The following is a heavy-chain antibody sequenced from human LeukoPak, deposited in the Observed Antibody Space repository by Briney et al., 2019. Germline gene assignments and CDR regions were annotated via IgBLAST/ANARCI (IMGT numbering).Heavy chain of an antibody. Sequence: GGSLRLSCAASGFTVNSNYMSWVRQAPGKGLEWVSVLYTGGNTLYADSVKGQFTISRDNSKNTLYLQMNSLRAEDTAVYYCARIRGASGWYYFDYWGQGTLVTVSS. V-gene: IGHV3-53*01. CDR1: GFTVNSNY. D-gene: IGHD6-19*01. CDR2: LYTGGNT. J-gene: IGHJ4*02. CDR3: ARIRGASGWYYFDY.